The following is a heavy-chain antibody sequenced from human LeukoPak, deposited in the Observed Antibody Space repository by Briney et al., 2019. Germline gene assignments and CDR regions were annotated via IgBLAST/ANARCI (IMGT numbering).Heavy chain of an antibody. CDR1: GGTFSSYA. D-gene: IGHD3-10*01. Sequence: SVKVSCKASGGTFSSYAISWVRQAPGQGLEWMGGIIPIFGTANYAQKFQGRVTITADKSTSTAYMELSSLRSEDTAMYYCASAMVRGVTGDYWGQGTLVTVSS. V-gene: IGHV1-69*06. CDR2: IIPIFGTA. J-gene: IGHJ4*02. CDR3: ASAMVRGVTGDY.